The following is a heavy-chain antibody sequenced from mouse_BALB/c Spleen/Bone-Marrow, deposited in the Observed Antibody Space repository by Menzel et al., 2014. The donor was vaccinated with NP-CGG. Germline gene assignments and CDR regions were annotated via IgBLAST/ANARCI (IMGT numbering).Heavy chain of an antibody. CDR2: ISSGSSTI. J-gene: IGHJ4*01. CDR1: GFTFSSFG. CDR3: ARDEDYAMDY. V-gene: IGHV5-17*02. Sequence: EVKLVESGGGLVQPGGSRKLSCAASGFTFSSFGMHWVRRAPEKGLEWVAHISSGSSTIYYADTVKGRFTISRDNPKNTLFLQMTSLRSEDTAMYYCARDEDYAMDYWGQGTSVTVSS.